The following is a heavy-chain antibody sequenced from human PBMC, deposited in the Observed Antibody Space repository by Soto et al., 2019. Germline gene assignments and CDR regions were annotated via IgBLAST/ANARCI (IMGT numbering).Heavy chain of an antibody. J-gene: IGHJ6*02. V-gene: IGHV1-46*01. Sequence: GASVKVSCKASGYTYTSYYMHWVRQAPGQGLEWMAIINPSGGSATYAQKFQGRVTMTRDTSTSTVYMELSSLRSEDTAVYYCARDGLVVRRYYYYYGMDVWGQGTTVTVSS. CDR2: INPSGGSA. CDR3: ARDGLVVRRYYYYYGMDV. D-gene: IGHD3-10*01. CDR1: GYTYTSYY.